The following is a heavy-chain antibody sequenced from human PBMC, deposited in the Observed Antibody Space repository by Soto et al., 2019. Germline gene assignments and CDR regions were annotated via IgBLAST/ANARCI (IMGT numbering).Heavy chain of an antibody. CDR1: GFTFSSYA. CDR3: AKADSGNYYAYYYYGMDV. J-gene: IGHJ6*02. V-gene: IGHV3-23*01. Sequence: PGGSLRLSCAASGFTFSSYAISWVRQAPGEGLECVSVISGGGGSTYYPDSVKGRFTISRDTSKNTLHLQMNSLRAEDTAVYYCAKADSGNYYAYYYYGMDVWGQGTTGTVSS. D-gene: IGHD1-26*01. CDR2: ISGGGGST.